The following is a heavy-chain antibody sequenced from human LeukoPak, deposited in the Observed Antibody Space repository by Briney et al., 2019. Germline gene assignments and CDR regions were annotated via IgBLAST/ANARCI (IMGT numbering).Heavy chain of an antibody. D-gene: IGHD5-18*01. J-gene: IGHJ5*02. V-gene: IGHV4-59*01. CDR3: ARGGQRGYSLSWFDP. CDR1: GGSFSGYY. CDR2: IYYSGST. Sequence: NTSETLSLTCAVYGGSFSGYYWSWIRQPPGKGLEWIGYIYYSGSTNYNPSLKSRVTISVDTSKNQFSLKLSSVTAADTAVYYCARGGQRGYSLSWFDPWGQGTLVTVSS.